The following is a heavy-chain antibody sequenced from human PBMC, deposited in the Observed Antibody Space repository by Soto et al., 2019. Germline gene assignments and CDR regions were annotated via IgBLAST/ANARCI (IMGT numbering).Heavy chain of an antibody. V-gene: IGHV4-39*01. J-gene: IGHJ5*02. D-gene: IGHD2-2*01. CDR3: ARLTGYCLTTTCREPMFDP. CDR2: VYYNGIT. CDR1: GDSIGSTFYY. Sequence: HLLLQESGPGLVKPSETLSLTCTVSGDSIGSTFYYWGWIRQPPGEGLEWIGSVYYNGITHYNPSLESRLSMSVDTSRNQFSLSLSSVTAADTAVYYCARLTGYCLTTTCREPMFDPWGQGRLVTVSS.